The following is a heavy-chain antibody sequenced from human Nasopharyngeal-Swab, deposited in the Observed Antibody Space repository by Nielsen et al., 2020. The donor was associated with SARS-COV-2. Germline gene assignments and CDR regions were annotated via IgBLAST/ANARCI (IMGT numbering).Heavy chain of an antibody. V-gene: IGHV3-53*05. CDR1: GLTVSSTY. CDR2: TEIGGTT. CDR3: ARDTTGDGDY. J-gene: IGHJ4*02. Sequence: GESLKISCAVSGLTVSSTYMSWVRQAPGKGLEWVSVTEIGGTTHYADSVKGRFTISRDNSKNTLYLQMNRLRAEDTAVYYCARDTTGDGDYWGQGTLVTVSS. D-gene: IGHD1-1*01.